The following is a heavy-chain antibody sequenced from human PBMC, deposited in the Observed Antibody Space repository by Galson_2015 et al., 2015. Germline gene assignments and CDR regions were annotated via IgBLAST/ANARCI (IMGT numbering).Heavy chain of an antibody. CDR1: GFTFSSYG. V-gene: IGHV3-30*18. CDR3: AKVPTGIFDWNPSDAFDI. D-gene: IGHD2-8*02. CDR2: ISYDGSNK. Sequence: SLRLSCAASGFTFSSYGMHWVRQAPGKGLEWVAVISYDGSNKYYADSVKGRFTISRDNSKNTLYLQMNSLRAEDTAVYYCAKVPTGIFDWNPSDAFDIWGQGTMVTVSS. J-gene: IGHJ3*02.